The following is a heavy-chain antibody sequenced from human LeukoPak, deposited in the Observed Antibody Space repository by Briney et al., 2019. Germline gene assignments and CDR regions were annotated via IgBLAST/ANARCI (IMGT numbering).Heavy chain of an antibody. V-gene: IGHV3-23*01. Sequence: PGGFLRLSCAASGFTFISYAMSWVCQAPGKGLEWVSAISGSGGSTYYADSVKGRFTISRDNSKNTLYLQMNSLRAEDTAVYYCASSDRVVGALYFDYWGQGTLVTVSS. J-gene: IGHJ4*02. CDR1: GFTFISYA. CDR3: ASSDRVVGALYFDY. CDR2: ISGSGGST. D-gene: IGHD1-26*01.